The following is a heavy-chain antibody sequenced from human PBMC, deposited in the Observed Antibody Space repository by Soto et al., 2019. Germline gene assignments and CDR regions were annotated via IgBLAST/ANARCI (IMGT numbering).Heavy chain of an antibody. CDR2: INPNSGGT. V-gene: IGHV1-2*04. D-gene: IGHD3-22*01. CDR3: AREQYYYDSSGYYYYYGMDV. CDR1: GYTFTGYY. Sequence: QVQLVQSGAEVKKPGASVKVSCKASGYTFTGYYMHWVRQAPGQGLEWMGWINPNSGGTNYAQKFQGWVTMTRNTSSSTAYMELSRLRSDDTAVYYCAREQYYYDSSGYYYYYGMDVWGQGTTVTVSS. J-gene: IGHJ6*02.